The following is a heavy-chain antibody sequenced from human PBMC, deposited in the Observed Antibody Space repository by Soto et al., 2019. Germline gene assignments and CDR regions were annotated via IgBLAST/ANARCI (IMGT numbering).Heavy chain of an antibody. V-gene: IGHV4-39*02. CDR2: IYYDGST. CDR1: GGSINNNNYY. D-gene: IGHD2-15*01. CDR3: ATVLVGATRNPDSDS. J-gene: IGHJ4*02. Sequence: PSETLSLTCTVSGGSINNNNYYWAWIRQPPGKGLSWIASIYYDGSTYYNSSLKSRVTISRDTSKNHFSLRLTSMTAADTAVYYCATVLVGATRNPDSDSWGQGNLVTV.